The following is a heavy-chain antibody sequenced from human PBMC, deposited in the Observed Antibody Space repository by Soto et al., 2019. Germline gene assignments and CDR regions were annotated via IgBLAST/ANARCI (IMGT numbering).Heavy chain of an antibody. Sequence: GGSLRLSCAASGFTFSNAWMSWVRQAPGKGLEWVGRIKSKTDGGTTDYAAPVKGRFTISRDDSKNTLYLQMNSLKTEDTAVYYCTTGMCNSTSCYAGGYYYYGMDVWGQGTTVTVSS. D-gene: IGHD2-2*01. CDR1: GFTFSNAW. CDR3: TTGMCNSTSCYAGGYYYYGMDV. CDR2: IKSKTDGGTT. V-gene: IGHV3-15*01. J-gene: IGHJ6*02.